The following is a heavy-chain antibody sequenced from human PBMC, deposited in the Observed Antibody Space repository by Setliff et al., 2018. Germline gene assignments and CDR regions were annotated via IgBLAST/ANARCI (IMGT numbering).Heavy chain of an antibody. CDR2: INHSGST. Sequence: SETLSLTCAVYGGSFSTYYWIWIRQPPGKGLEWIGEINHSGSTSYNPSLKSRVTISVDTSKNQFSLKLSSVTAADTAVYYCVRGRRGGWYINYDYWGQGTLVTVSS. CDR1: GGSFSTYY. V-gene: IGHV4-34*01. CDR3: VRGRRGGWYINYDY. D-gene: IGHD6-19*01. J-gene: IGHJ4*02.